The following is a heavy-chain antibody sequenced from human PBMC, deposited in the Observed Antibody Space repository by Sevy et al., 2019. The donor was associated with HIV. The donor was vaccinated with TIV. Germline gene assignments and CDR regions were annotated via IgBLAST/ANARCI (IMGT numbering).Heavy chain of an antibody. J-gene: IGHJ5*02. CDR2: IWHDGSNK. V-gene: IGHV3-33*01. CDR1: GFTFNFHG. CDR3: ARDKGQGWFDP. Sequence: GGSLRLSCAASGFTFNFHGMHWVRQAPGKGLEWVAFIWHDGSNKYMADSVKGRFTISRDNAKNSLSLQMNSLRAGDTAMYYCARDKGQGWFDPWGQGTLVTVSS.